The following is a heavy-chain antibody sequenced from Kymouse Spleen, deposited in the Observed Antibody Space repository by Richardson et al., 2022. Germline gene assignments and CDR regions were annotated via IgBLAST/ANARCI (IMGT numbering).Heavy chain of an antibody. CDR1: GYTFTSYG. J-gene: IGHJ6*02. V-gene: IGHV1-18*01. Sequence: QVQLVQSGAEVKKPGASVKVSCKASGYTFTSYGISWVRQAPGQGLEWMGWISAYNGNTNYAQKLQGRVTMTTDTSTSTAYMELRSLRSDDTAVYYCAREYSGSYLYYYYYYGMDVWGQGTTVTVSS. CDR3: AREYSGSYLYYYYYYGMDV. D-gene: IGHD1-26*01. CDR2: ISAYNGNT.